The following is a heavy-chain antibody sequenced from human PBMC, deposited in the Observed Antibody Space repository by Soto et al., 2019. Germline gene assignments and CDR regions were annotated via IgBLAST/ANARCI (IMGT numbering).Heavy chain of an antibody. J-gene: IGHJ5*02. V-gene: IGHV1-69*12. D-gene: IGHD2-2*01. CDR3: ARACISTSCYVRFGWFDP. CDR2: IIPIFGTA. CDR1: GGTFSSYA. Sequence: QVQLVQSGAEVKKPGSSVKVSCKASGGTFSSYALSWVRQAPGQGLEWMGGIIPIFGTANYAQKFQGRVTITADESTSPAYMELSRLRCEDTAVYYCARACISTSCYVRFGWFDPWGQGTLVTVSS.